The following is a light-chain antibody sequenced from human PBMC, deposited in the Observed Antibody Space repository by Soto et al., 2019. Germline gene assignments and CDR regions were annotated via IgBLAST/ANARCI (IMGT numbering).Light chain of an antibody. V-gene: IGKV1-5*01. CDR3: QQYNSYPWT. Sequence: DIQMTQSPSTLSASVGDRVTITCRASQSISSWLAWYQQKSGKAPKLLIYDASSLESGVPSSFSGSGSGTEFPLTISSLQPDDFATYYCQQYNSYPWTFGQGTKVDIK. CDR1: QSISSW. J-gene: IGKJ1*01. CDR2: DAS.